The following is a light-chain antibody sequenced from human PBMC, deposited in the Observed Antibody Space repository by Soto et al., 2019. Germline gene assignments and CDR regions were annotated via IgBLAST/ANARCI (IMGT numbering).Light chain of an antibody. Sequence: QSVLTQPPSVSGAPGQRVTISCTGSSSNIGAYDVHWYQQLPGTAPKLLIYGNNNRPSGVPDRFSGSKSGTSASLAITGLQAEDEADYYCQSNDSTLDGWVFGGGTQLPVL. CDR2: GNN. CDR1: SSNIGAYD. V-gene: IGLV1-40*01. J-gene: IGLJ3*02. CDR3: QSNDSTLDGWV.